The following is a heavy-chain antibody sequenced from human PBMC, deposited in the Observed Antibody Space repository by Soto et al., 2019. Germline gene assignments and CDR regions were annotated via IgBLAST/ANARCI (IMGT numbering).Heavy chain of an antibody. D-gene: IGHD3-9*01. V-gene: IGHV1-2*02. CDR2: INPNSGGT. J-gene: IGHJ5*02. CDR3: ARDADDILTGYPSTGFDP. Sequence: ASVKVSCKASGYTFTGYYMHWVRQAPGQGLEWMGWINPNSGGTIYAQKFQGRVTMTRDTSISTAYMELSRLGSDDTAVYYCARDADDILTGYPSTGFDPWGQGTLVTVSS. CDR1: GYTFTGYY.